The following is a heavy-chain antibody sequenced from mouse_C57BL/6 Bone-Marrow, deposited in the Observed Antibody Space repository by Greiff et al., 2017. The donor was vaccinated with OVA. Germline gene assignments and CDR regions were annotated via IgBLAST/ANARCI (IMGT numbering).Heavy chain of an antibody. CDR3: ARSLYYGSYAMDY. J-gene: IGHJ4*01. Sequence: QVQLKQSGAELVKPGASVKMSCKASGYTFTSYWITWVKQRPGQGLEWIGDIYPGSGSTNYNEKFKSKATLTVDTSSSTAYMQLSSLTSEDSAVYYCARSLYYGSYAMDYWGQGTSVTVSS. CDR2: IYPGSGST. V-gene: IGHV1-55*01. D-gene: IGHD1-1*01. CDR1: GYTFTSYW.